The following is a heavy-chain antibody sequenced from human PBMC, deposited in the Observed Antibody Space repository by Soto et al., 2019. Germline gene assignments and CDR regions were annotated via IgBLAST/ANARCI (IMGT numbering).Heavy chain of an antibody. V-gene: IGHV3-7*01. D-gene: IGHD5-18*01. Sequence: PGGSLRLSCAASGFTFSSYWMSWVRQAPGKGLEWVANIKQDGSEKYYVDSVKGRFTISRDNAKNSLYLQMNSLRAEDTAVYYCAKKGYSIGMNYYYYMDVWGKGTTVTVSS. CDR2: IKQDGSEK. CDR1: GFTFSSYW. CDR3: AKKGYSIGMNYYYYMDV. J-gene: IGHJ6*03.